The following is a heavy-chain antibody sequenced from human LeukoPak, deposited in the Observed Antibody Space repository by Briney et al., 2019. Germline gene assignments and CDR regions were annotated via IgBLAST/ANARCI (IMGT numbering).Heavy chain of an antibody. CDR2: ISYDGSNK. J-gene: IGHJ1*01. V-gene: IGHV3-30-3*01. CDR1: GFTFSSYA. D-gene: IGHD4-23*01. Sequence: PGGSLRLSCAASGFTFSSYAMHWVRQAPGKGLEWVAVISYDGSNKYYADSVKGRFTISRDNSKNTLYLQMNSPRAEDTAVYYCAKGSYGGNSPEYFQHWGQGTLVTVSS. CDR3: AKGSYGGNSPEYFQH.